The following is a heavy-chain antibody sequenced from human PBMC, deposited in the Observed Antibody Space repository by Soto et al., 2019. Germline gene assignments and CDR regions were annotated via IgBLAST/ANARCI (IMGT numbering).Heavy chain of an antibody. CDR1: GRSFSRHY. J-gene: IGHJ6*03. CDR2: VFYTGST. V-gene: IGHV4-59*08. Sequence: SDTLSLTSKESGRSFSRHYWSWIRQPPGEGMEWIGYVFYTGSTNYNPSLRSRVLISVDTSKNQFSLKLRSVTAADTAVYYCARQDGYYYYMDVWGKGTTVT. CDR3: ARQDGYYYYMDV.